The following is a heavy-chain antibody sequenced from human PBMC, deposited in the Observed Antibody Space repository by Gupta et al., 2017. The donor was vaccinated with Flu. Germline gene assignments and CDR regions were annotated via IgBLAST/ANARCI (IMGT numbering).Heavy chain of an antibody. CDR1: SNYA. CDR2: FTGSGGSP. Sequence: SNYAMTWVRQGPGKGLEWVSTFTGSGGSPYYADCVKGRFTSARDNSENTLFLQMNSLRVEDTARDDCAKERCNNCCYFDYWGQGARGTVSS. J-gene: IGHJ4*02. V-gene: IGHV3-23*01. D-gene: IGHD2-21*01. CDR3: AKERCNNCCYFDY.